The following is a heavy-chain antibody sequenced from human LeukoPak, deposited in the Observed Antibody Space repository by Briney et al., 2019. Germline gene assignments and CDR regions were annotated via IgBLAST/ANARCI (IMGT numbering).Heavy chain of an antibody. J-gene: IGHJ4*02. CDR2: IWHSGST. CDR3: VRHPFYGSRGKYYFGY. Sequence: PSETLSLTCDVSGSSISSRNWWSWVRQPPGEGLEWIGEIWHSGSTNYNPSLKSRVTLFVDKSNNQFSLSLNSVTAADTAVYYCVRHPFYGSRGKYYFGYWGQGTLVTVSS. CDR1: GSSISSRNW. V-gene: IGHV4-4*02. D-gene: IGHD3-10*01.